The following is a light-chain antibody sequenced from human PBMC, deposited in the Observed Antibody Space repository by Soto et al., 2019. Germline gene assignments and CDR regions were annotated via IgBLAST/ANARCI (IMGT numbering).Light chain of an antibody. CDR1: QSVSSKY. V-gene: IGKV3-20*01. CDR3: QQYGSSLLT. CDR2: GTS. Sequence: EIVLTQSPGTLSLSPGERATLSCRASQSVSSKYLAWYQQKPGQAPRVLIYGTSIMASGVPERFSGGGSGTDFTLTITRLEPEDFLVYYCQQYGSSLLTFGRGTKVDFK. J-gene: IGKJ3*01.